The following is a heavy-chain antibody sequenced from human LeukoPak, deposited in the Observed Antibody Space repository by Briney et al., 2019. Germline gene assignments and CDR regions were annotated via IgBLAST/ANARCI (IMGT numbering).Heavy chain of an antibody. Sequence: PGGSLRLSCAASGFIFDDYAMHWVRQAPGKGLEWVSGISWNSDSIDYANSVKGRFTISRDNAKNSLYLQMNSLRTEDMALYYCVKGGGGRLIYYYYMDVWGKGTTVTVSS. CDR3: VKGGGGRLIYYYYMDV. V-gene: IGHV3-9*03. CDR2: ISWNSDSI. CDR1: GFIFDDYA. J-gene: IGHJ6*03. D-gene: IGHD3-16*01.